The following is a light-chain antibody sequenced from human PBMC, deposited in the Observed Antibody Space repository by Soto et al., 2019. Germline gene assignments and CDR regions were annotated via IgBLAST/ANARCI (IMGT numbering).Light chain of an antibody. CDR1: SSDVGGYEY. CDR3: CSYAGSPFYV. J-gene: IGLJ7*01. CDR2: GVT. V-gene: IGLV2-11*01. Sequence: QSVLTQPRSVSGSPGQSVTISCTGTSSDVGGYEYVSWYQQHPGKAPKLMIYGVTKRPSGVPDRFSGSKSGNTASLTISGLQAEDEADYYCCSYAGSPFYVFGIGTQLTVL.